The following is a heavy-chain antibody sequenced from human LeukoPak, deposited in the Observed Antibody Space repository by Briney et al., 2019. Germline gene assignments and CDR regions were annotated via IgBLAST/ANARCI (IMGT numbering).Heavy chain of an antibody. CDR2: IYTTGTT. V-gene: IGHV4-61*02. CDR1: GASLSSGSYC. D-gene: IGHD3-10*01. J-gene: IGHJ6*03. CDR3: ARVLRGRYYYMDV. Sequence: SQTLSLTCTVSGASLSSGSYCWSWIRQPPGKGLEWIGRIYTTGTTDYNASLKSRITISADTSKNQFSLKLSSVTAADTAVYYCARVLRGRYYYMDVWGKGTTVTVSS.